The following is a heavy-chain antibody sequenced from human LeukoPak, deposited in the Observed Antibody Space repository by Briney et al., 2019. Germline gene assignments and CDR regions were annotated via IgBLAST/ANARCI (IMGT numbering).Heavy chain of an antibody. D-gene: IGHD3-22*01. Sequence: GGSLRLSCAASGFTFSSYAMSWVRQAPWKGLEWVSAISGSGGSTYYADSVKGRFTISRDNSKNTLYLQMNSLRAEDTAVYYCAKDLMVSHYYDSSGYRFDYWGQGTLVTVSS. CDR1: GFTFSSYA. J-gene: IGHJ4*02. CDR3: AKDLMVSHYYDSSGYRFDY. V-gene: IGHV3-23*01. CDR2: ISGSGGST.